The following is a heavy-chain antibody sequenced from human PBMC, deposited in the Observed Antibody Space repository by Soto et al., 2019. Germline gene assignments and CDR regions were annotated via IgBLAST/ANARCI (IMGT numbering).Heavy chain of an antibody. Sequence: SGPTLVNPTQTLTLTCTFSGFSLTTGGMCVAWIRQPPGKALEWLALIDWDDDKNYSTSLKTRLTISKDTSKDQVVLTMTNMDPVDTATYYCARVPGYYDSSGFIGFDSWGQGTLVTVSS. CDR2: IDWDDDK. CDR3: ARVPGYYDSSGFIGFDS. D-gene: IGHD3-22*01. J-gene: IGHJ4*02. V-gene: IGHV2-70*01. CDR1: GFSLTTGGMC.